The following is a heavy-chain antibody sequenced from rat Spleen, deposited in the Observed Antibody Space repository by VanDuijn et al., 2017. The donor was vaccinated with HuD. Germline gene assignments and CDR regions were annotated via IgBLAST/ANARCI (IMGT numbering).Heavy chain of an antibody. Sequence: EVQLVESDGGLVQPGRSLKLSCAASGFTFSDYYMAWIRQAPGKGLEWVASITNASGRTYYPDSVKGRFTISRDTAQNTLYLQMNSLRSEDTATYYCARETGYNSYFDYWGQGVMVTVSS. V-gene: IGHV5-31*01. CDR2: ITNASGRT. CDR1: GFTFSDYY. J-gene: IGHJ2*01. D-gene: IGHD1-4*01. CDR3: ARETGYNSYFDY.